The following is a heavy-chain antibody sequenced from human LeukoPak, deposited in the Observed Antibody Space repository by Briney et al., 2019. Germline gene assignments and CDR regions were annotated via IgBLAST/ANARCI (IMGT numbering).Heavy chain of an antibody. J-gene: IGHJ5*02. CDR2: IYYSGGT. V-gene: IGHV4-59*01. D-gene: IGHD4-17*01. CDR3: ARGPYGDDL. CDR1: GGSISSYY. Sequence: SETLSLTCTVSGGSISSYYWSWIRQPPGKGLEWIGYIYYSGGTNYNPSLKSRVTISVDTSKNQFSLKLSSVTAADTAVYYCARGPYGDDLWGQGTLVTVSS.